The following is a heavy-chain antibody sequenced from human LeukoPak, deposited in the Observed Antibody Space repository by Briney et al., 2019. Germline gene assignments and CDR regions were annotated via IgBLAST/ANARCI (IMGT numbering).Heavy chain of an antibody. D-gene: IGHD3-10*01. CDR1: GYSFSSYW. J-gene: IGHJ4*02. CDR2: IDPSDSYT. V-gene: IGHV5-10-1*01. CDR3: ARHTISDY. Sequence: GESLKIACKGSGYSFSSYWINWVRQMPGKGLEWMGRIDPSDSYTNYNPSFQGHVTISADKSISTAYLQWSSLMASDTAMYYCARHTISDYWGQGTQVTVSS.